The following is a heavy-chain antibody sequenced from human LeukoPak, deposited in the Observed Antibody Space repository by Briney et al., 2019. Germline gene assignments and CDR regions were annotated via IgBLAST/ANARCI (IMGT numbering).Heavy chain of an antibody. CDR2: IIPIFGTA. CDR1: GGTFSSYA. V-gene: IGHV1-69*05. J-gene: IGHJ4*02. D-gene: IGHD3-10*01. CDR3: ASSRGSGSYYPPNDY. Sequence: SVKVSCTASGGTFSSYAISWVRQAPGQGLEWMGWIIPIFGTANYAQKFQGRVTITTDESTSTAYMELSSLRSEDTAVYYCASSRGSGSYYPPNDYWGQGTLVTVSS.